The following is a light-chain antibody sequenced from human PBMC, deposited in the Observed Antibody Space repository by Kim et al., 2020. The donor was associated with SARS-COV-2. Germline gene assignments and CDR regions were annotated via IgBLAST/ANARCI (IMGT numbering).Light chain of an antibody. V-gene: IGKV1-13*02. Sequence: AIQLTQSPSSLSASVGDRVTITCRASQGISSALAWYQQKPGKAPKLLIYDASSLESGVPSRFSCSGSGTEFTLTISRLQPEDFATYYCQQFNGYLLTFGGGNNVDIK. CDR3: QQFNGYLLT. CDR2: DAS. J-gene: IGKJ4*01. CDR1: QGISSA.